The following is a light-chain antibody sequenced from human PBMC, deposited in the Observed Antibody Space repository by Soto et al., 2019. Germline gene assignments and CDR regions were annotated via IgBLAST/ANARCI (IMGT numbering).Light chain of an antibody. J-gene: IGKJ4*01. Sequence: EIVLTQSPGTLSLSPGERATLFCRASQSVATSQLAWYQQKPGQAPRLLIYDASTRATGIPDRFSGSGSGTDFTLTISRLEPEDFAVYFCQQYARSPLAFGGGTKVDI. V-gene: IGKV3-20*01. CDR3: QQYARSPLA. CDR2: DAS. CDR1: QSVATSQ.